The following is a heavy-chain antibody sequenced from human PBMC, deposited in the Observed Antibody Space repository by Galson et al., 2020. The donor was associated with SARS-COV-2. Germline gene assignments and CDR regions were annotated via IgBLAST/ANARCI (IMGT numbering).Heavy chain of an antibody. J-gene: IGHJ5*02. CDR3: ATYSGSSMGGVDP. CDR1: GYTFTAYD. V-gene: IGHV1-8*01. CDR2: MNPNSGNT. Sequence: ASVKVSCKASGYTFTAYDINWVRQATGQGLEWMGWMNPNSGNTVYAQNFQGRVTMTRDTSISTAYMELSSLRSEDTAVYYCATYSGSSMGGVDPWGQGTLVTVSS. D-gene: IGHD6-13*01.